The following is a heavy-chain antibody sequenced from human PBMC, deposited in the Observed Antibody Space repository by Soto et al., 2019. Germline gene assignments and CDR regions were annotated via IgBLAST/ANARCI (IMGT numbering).Heavy chain of an antibody. CDR3: EREGRYQLIYIGEGYGMDV. CDR1: GYTFTSYG. J-gene: IGHJ6*02. V-gene: IGHV1-18*04. D-gene: IGHD2-2*02. Sequence: SVKVSCKASGYTFTSYGISWVRQAPGQGLEWMGWISAYNGNTNYAQKLQGRVTMTTDTSTSTAYMELRSLRSDDTAVYYCEREGRYQLIYIGEGYGMDVWGQGTTVTVSS. CDR2: ISAYNGNT.